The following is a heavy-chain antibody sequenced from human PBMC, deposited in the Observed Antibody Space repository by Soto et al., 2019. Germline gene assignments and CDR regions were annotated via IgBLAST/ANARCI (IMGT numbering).Heavy chain of an antibody. J-gene: IGHJ6*02. V-gene: IGHV3-21*01. Sequence: PGGSLRLSCAASGFTFSSYSMNWVRQAPGKGLEWVSSISSSSSYIYYADSVKGRFTISRDNSKNTLYLQMNSLRAEDTAVYYCAREWGIAAAGSGRDYYYGMDVWGQGTTVTVSS. D-gene: IGHD6-13*01. CDR2: ISSSSSYI. CDR1: GFTFSSYS. CDR3: AREWGIAAAGSGRDYYYGMDV.